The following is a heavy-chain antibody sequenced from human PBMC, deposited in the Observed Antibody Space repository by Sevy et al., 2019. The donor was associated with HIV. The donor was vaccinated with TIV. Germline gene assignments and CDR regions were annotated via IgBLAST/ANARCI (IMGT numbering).Heavy chain of an antibody. CDR2: IYGNHST. D-gene: IGHD6-19*01. CDR3: ARGEQWLSFNY. V-gene: IGHV3-53*01. CDR1: GFTISSNY. Sequence: GGCLRLSCAASGFTISSNYLSWVRQVPGKGLEWVSVIYGNHSTYYADFVKDRFTISRDNSKNTLYLQMNSLRAEDTAIYYCARGEQWLSFNYWGQGTLVTVSS. J-gene: IGHJ4*02.